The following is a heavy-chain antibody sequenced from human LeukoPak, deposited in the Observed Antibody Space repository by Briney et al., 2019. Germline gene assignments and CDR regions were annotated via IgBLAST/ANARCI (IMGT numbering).Heavy chain of an antibody. Sequence: PGGSLRLSCEASGFNFNVYAMHWVRQAPGKGLEWVAATSYDGSKIYYSDSVQGRFTISRDNAKNTLYLQMNSLTTDDTAVYYCARGKRRTLALAEHLQDWGQGTLVTVSS. V-gene: IGHV3-30*04. J-gene: IGHJ1*01. CDR3: ARGKRRTLALAEHLQD. CDR1: GFNFNVYA. CDR2: TSYDGSKI.